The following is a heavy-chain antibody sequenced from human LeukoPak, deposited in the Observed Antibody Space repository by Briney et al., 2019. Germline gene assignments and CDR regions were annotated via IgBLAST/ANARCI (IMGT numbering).Heavy chain of an antibody. CDR3: VRERERGTYFI. CDR1: GYTFTSYY. D-gene: IGHD3-10*01. Sequence: ASVKVSCKASGYTFTSYYMHWVRQAPGQGLEWMGIINPSGGSTSYPQKSQGRVTMTRDTSTMTVYMELTSLRSEDTAVYYCVRERERGTYFIWGQGTLVTVSS. V-gene: IGHV1-46*01. J-gene: IGHJ4*02. CDR2: INPSGGST.